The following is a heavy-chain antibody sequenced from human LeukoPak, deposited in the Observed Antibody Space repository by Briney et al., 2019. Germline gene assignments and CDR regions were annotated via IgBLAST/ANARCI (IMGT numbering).Heavy chain of an antibody. Sequence: ASVKVSCKASGYTFTSYYMHWVRQAPGQGLEWMGIINPSGGSTSYAQKFQGRVTMTRDTSTSTVYMELSSLRSEDTAVYYCARNNYVLVNYYYYGMDVWGQGTTVTVSS. CDR2: INPSGGST. V-gene: IGHV1-46*01. D-gene: IGHD2/OR15-2a*01. J-gene: IGHJ6*02. CDR1: GYTFTSYY. CDR3: ARNNYVLVNYYYYGMDV.